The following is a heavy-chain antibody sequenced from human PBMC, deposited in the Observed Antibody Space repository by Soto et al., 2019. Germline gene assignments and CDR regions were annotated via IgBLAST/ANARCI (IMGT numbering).Heavy chain of an antibody. Sequence: GGSLRLSCAASGLMFNAYGMHWVRQAPGKGLEWVAVISFDGSNQYYGESVKGRFTISRDNSMDTVYLQMHSLRAEDTAVYFCVKAGTMTGTGTTPRSFDIWGRGTMVTV. D-gene: IGHD1-1*01. CDR3: VKAGTMTGTGTTPRSFDI. CDR1: GLMFNAYG. J-gene: IGHJ3*02. CDR2: ISFDGSNQ. V-gene: IGHV3-30*18.